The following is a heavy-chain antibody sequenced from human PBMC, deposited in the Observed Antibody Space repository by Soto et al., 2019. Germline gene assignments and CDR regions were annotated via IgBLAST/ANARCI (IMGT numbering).Heavy chain of an antibody. CDR1: GFTFTSSA. J-gene: IGHJ4*02. CDR3: AAGDYYDSSGFDY. V-gene: IGHV1-58*01. Sequence: SVKVSCKASGFTFTSSAVQWVRQARGQRLEWIGWIVVGSGNTNYAQKFQERVTITRDMSTSTAYMELSSLRSEDTAVYYCAAGDYYDSSGFDYWGQGTLVTVSS. D-gene: IGHD3-22*01. CDR2: IVVGSGNT.